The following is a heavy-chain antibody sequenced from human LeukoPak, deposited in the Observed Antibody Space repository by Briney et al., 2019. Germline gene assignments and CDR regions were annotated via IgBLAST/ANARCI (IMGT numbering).Heavy chain of an antibody. CDR2: FDPEDGET. D-gene: IGHD5-18*01. Sequence: ASVKVSCKVSGYTLTELSMLWVRLAPGKGLEWMGGFDPEDGETIYAQKFQGRVTMTEDTSTDTAYMELSSLRSEDTAVYYCATADSWIQDSFDYWGQGTLLTVSS. J-gene: IGHJ4*02. CDR1: GYTLTELS. CDR3: ATADSWIQDSFDY. V-gene: IGHV1-24*01.